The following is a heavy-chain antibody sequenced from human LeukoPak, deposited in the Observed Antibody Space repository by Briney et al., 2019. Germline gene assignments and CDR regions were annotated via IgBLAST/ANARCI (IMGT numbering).Heavy chain of an antibody. CDR3: ARGGRNSYFFDF. V-gene: IGHV3-33*02. CDR1: GFIFSNYG. CDR2: IWYDGRTK. J-gene: IGHJ4*02. D-gene: IGHD1-14*01. Sequence: GGSLRLSCEVSGFIFSNYGMHWVRQAPGKGLEWVALIWYDGRTKFHADSVRGRFTISRDNSANTLFLQMDSLRAEDTAVYYCARGGRNSYFFDFWGQGTLVTVSS.